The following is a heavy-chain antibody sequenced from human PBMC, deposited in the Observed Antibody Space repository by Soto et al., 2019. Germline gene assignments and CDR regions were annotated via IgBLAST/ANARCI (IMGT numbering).Heavy chain of an antibody. CDR2: IIPIFGTA. CDR3: ASRVGIVVVPAAVYGMDV. J-gene: IGHJ6*02. Sequence: SVKVSCKASGGTFSSYAISWVRQAPGQGLEWVGGIIPIFGTANYAQKFQGRVTITADESTSTAYMELSSLRSEDTAVYYCASRVGIVVVPAAVYGMDVSGQGTTATVSS. CDR1: GGTFSSYA. V-gene: IGHV1-69*13. D-gene: IGHD2-2*03.